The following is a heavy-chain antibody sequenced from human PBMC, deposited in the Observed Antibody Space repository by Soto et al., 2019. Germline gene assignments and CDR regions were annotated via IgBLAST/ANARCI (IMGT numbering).Heavy chain of an antibody. J-gene: IGHJ4*02. CDR2: INHSGST. V-gene: IGHV4-34*01. CDR3: ARASPLYYYGSGSYYNRYYFDY. CDR1: GGSFSGYY. D-gene: IGHD3-10*01. Sequence: SETLSLTCAVYGGSFSGYYWSWIRQPPGKGLEWIGEINHSGSTNYNPSLKSRVTISVDTSKNQFSLKLSSVTAADTAVYYCARASPLYYYGSGSYYNRYYFDYWGQGTLVTVSS.